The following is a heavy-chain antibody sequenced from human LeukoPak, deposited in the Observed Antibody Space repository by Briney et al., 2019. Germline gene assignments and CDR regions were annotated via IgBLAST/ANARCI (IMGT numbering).Heavy chain of an antibody. D-gene: IGHD2-2*01. CDR3: ARARRSEYQGN. CDR2: ISSSSSYI. CDR1: GFTFSSYS. Sequence: GGSLRLSCAASGFTFSSYSMTWVRQAPGKGLEWVSSISSSSSYIYYADSVKGRFTISRDNAKNSLYLQMSSLRAEDTGVYYCARARRSEYQGNWGQGTPVTVSS. J-gene: IGHJ4*02. V-gene: IGHV3-21*01.